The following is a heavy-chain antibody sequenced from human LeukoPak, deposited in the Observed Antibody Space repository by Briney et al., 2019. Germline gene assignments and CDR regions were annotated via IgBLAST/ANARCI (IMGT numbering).Heavy chain of an antibody. V-gene: IGHV3-53*01. CDR1: GFTVSSNY. CDR2: IYSGGNT. CDR3: ASGYCSGGHCYSVYFQH. J-gene: IGHJ1*01. Sequence: GGSLRLSCAASGFTVSSNYMSWVRQAPGKGLEWVSVIYSGGNTYYADSVKGRFTISRDNSKNTLYLQMNSLRAEDTAVYYCASGYCSGGHCYSVYFQHWGEGTLVTVSS. D-gene: IGHD2-15*01.